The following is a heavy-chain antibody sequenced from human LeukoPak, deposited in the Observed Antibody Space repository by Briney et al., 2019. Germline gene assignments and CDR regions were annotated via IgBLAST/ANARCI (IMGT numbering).Heavy chain of an antibody. V-gene: IGHV4-38-2*02. CDR1: GYSISSGYY. CDR3: ARENTITMIVVVIGDFDI. D-gene: IGHD3-22*01. CDR2: IYHSGST. Sequence: SETLSLTCTVSGYSISSGYYWGWIRQPPGKGLEWIGSIYHSGSTYYNPSLKSRVTISVDTSKSQFSLKLSSVTAADTAVYYCARENTITMIVVVIGDFDIWGQGTMVTVSS. J-gene: IGHJ3*02.